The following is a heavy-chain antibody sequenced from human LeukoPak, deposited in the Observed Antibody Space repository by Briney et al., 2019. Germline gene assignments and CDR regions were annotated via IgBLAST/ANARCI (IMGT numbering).Heavy chain of an antibody. D-gene: IGHD6-19*01. V-gene: IGHV4-4*02. CDR1: GFTFSSYW. Sequence: GSLRLSCAASGFTFSSYWMSWVRQSPGQGLEWIGEKYHSGNANYNASLRNRATISLDKSKNQFSLELNSVTAADTAVYYCARRRYLLGVEVAGTSAFDFWGQGTMVIVSS. J-gene: IGHJ3*01. CDR2: KYHSGNA. CDR3: ARRRYLLGVEVAGTSAFDF.